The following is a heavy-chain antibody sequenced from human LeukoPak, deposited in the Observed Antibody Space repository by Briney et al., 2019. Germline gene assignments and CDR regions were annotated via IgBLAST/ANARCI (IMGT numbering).Heavy chain of an antibody. CDR1: GGSFSGYY. J-gene: IGHJ6*03. CDR3: ASVRGTGVSPYYYYMGV. CDR2: IYHTGTT. Sequence: KPSGPLSLPCPFSGGSFSGYYWTWIRQPAGQGLEWVGRIYHTGTTNYNPSLESRVTMSLDKSKNQFSLKLSSVTAADTAVYYCASVRGTGVSPYYYYMGVWGKGTTVTVSS. V-gene: IGHV4-4*07. D-gene: IGHD5/OR15-5a*01.